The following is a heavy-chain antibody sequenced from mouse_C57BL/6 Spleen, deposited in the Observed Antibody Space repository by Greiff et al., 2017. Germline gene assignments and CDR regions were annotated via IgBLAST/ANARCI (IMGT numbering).Heavy chain of an antibody. J-gene: IGHJ2*01. Sequence: QVQLQQSGAELVRPGSSVKLSCKASGYTFTSYWMHWVKQRPIQGLEWIGNIDPSDSETHYNQKFKDKATLTVDKSSSTAYMQLSSLTSEDSAVYYCATIYYGNYYFDYWGQGTTLTVSS. CDR3: ATIYYGNYYFDY. V-gene: IGHV1-52*01. CDR1: GYTFTSYW. CDR2: IDPSDSET. D-gene: IGHD2-1*01.